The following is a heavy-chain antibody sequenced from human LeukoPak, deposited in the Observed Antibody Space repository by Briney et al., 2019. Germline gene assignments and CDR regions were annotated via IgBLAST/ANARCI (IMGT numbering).Heavy chain of an antibody. CDR3: AREFDGRASGAGY. Sequence: PSETLSLTCTVSGGSISSYYWSWVRQAPGKGLEWVSSMSSSSGLIYYGDSVKGRFTVSRDNAKRSLYLQMNSLRADDTAVYYCAREFDGRASGAGYWGQGTLVTVSS. V-gene: IGHV3-21*01. CDR2: MSSSSGLI. D-gene: IGHD1-26*01. CDR1: GGSISSYY. J-gene: IGHJ4*02.